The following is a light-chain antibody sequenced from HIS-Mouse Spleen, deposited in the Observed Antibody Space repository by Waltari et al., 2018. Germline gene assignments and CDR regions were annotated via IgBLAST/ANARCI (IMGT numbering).Light chain of an antibody. Sequence: SYELTQPPSVSVSPGQTASITSSGDQLGDNYACGYHQKPGQSPVLVIYQDSKRPSGIPERFSGSNSGNTATLTISGTQAMDEADYYCQAWDSSTDVVFGGGTKLTVL. J-gene: IGLJ2*01. CDR3: QAWDSSTDVV. V-gene: IGLV3-1*01. CDR2: QDS. CDR1: QLGDNY.